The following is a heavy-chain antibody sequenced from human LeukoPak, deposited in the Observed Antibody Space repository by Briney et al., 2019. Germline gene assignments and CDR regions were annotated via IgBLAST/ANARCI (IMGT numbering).Heavy chain of an antibody. CDR1: GGSISSSSHY. CDR2: IYYSGST. J-gene: IGHJ4*02. D-gene: IGHD3-3*01. CDR3: AREEAPTYDFWSGYYTGGPFDY. V-gene: IGHV4-39*07. Sequence: SETLSLTCTVSGGSISSSSHYWGWIRQPPGKGLEWIGSIYYSGSTYYNPSLKSRVTISVDTSKNQFSLKLSSVTAADTAVYYCAREEAPTYDFWSGYYTGGPFDYWGQGTLVTVSS.